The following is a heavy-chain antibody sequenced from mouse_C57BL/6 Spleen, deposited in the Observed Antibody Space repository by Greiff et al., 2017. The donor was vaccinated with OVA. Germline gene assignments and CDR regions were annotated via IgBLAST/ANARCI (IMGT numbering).Heavy chain of an antibody. D-gene: IGHD2-1*01. CDR2: ISSGSSTI. Sequence: DVQLQESGGGLVKPGGSLKLSCAASGFTFSDYGMHWVRQAPEKGLEWVAYISSGSSTIYYADTVKGRFTISRDNAKNTLFLQMTSLRSEDTAMYYCARLGNSYYAMDYWGQGTSVTVSS. CDR1: GFTFSDYG. J-gene: IGHJ4*01. V-gene: IGHV5-17*01. CDR3: ARLGNSYYAMDY.